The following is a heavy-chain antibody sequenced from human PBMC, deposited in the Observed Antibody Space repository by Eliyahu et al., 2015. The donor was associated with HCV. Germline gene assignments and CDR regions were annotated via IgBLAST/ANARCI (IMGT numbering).Heavy chain of an antibody. J-gene: IGHJ4*02. CDR2: IYYTGTT. D-gene: IGHD4/OR15-4a*01. CDR1: STNYY. CDR3: ARHPSNDYDFDY. V-gene: IGHV4-39*01. Sequence: STNYYWAWIRQSPGKGLEWIVSIYYTGTTYYNPSLKSRVTISVDTAKNHFSLNLSSVTAADTAVYYCARHPSNDYDFDYWGQGTLVTVSS.